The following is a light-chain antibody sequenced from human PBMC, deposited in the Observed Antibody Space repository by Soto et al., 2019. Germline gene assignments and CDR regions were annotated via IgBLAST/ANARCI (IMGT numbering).Light chain of an antibody. CDR3: QQYNNLPPMYT. J-gene: IGKJ2*01. V-gene: IGKV3-15*01. CDR2: GAS. Sequence: EIVMTQSPVTLSVSPGERATLSCRASQSVSSNLAWFQQKPGQAPRLLIYGASSRATGIPARFSGSGAGTEFTLSISGLQSEDSAVYYCQQYNNLPPMYTFGQGTKLEIK. CDR1: QSVSSN.